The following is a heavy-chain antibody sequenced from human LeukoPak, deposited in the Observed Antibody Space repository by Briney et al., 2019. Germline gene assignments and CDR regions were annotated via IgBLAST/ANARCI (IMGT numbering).Heavy chain of an antibody. Sequence: SQTLSLTCTVSGGSISSSNYYWSWIRQPAGKGLEWIGRIYTSGSTNYNPSLKSRVTISVDTSKNQFSLKLSSVTAADTAVYYCARDSDSSGYYFDYWGQGTLVTVSS. CDR1: GGSISSSNYY. V-gene: IGHV4-61*02. CDR3: ARDSDSSGYYFDY. CDR2: IYTSGST. J-gene: IGHJ4*02. D-gene: IGHD3-22*01.